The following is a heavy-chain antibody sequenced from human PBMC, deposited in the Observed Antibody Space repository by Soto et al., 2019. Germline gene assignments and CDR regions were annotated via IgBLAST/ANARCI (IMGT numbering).Heavy chain of an antibody. CDR2: LSHDGRSE. V-gene: IGHV3-30-3*01. D-gene: IGHD3-22*01. J-gene: IGHJ4*02. CDR1: GFPFSSQS. Sequence: SLRLSCAASGFPFSSQSLHWVRQAPGKGLEWVAVLSHDGRSEYYADSVKGRFTISRDTSANMLFSLNLRSVTAADTATYYCASQYSHYDSSGHLLFAYWDNWGQGTLVTVSS. CDR3: ASQYSHYDSSGHLLFAYWDN.